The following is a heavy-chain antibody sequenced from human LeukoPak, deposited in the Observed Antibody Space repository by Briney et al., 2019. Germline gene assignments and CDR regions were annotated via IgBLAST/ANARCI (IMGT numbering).Heavy chain of an antibody. CDR1: GYTFTGYY. CDR2: INRNSGGT. CDR3: ARVGDGYNPHFDY. D-gene: IGHD5-24*01. Sequence: ASVKVSCKASGYTFTGYYMHWVRQAPGQGLEWMGWINRNSGGTNYAQKFQGRVTMTRDTSISTAYMELSRLRSDDTAVYYYARVGDGYNPHFDYWGQGTLVTVSS. J-gene: IGHJ4*02. V-gene: IGHV1-2*02.